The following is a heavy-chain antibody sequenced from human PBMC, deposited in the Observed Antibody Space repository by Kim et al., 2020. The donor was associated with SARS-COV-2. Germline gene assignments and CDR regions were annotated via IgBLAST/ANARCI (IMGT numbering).Heavy chain of an antibody. V-gene: IGHV4-39*07. CDR3: ARMATTWWCDP. D-gene: IGHD4-4*01. Sequence: SETLSLTCIVSGGPISSSTYYWGWIRQPPGKGPEWIGSISYTGNTYYNPSLPSRVTISVDTSKNQFSLKLNSVTAADTAVYYCARMATTWWCDPWGQGTPVSVSP. J-gene: IGHJ5*02. CDR1: GGPISSSTYY. CDR2: ISYTGNT.